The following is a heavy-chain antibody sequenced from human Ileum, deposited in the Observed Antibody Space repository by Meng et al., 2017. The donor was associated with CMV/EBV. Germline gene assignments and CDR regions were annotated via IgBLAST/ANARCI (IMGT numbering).Heavy chain of an antibody. CDR1: LCTFSSFA. J-gene: IGHJ5*02. D-gene: IGHD2-2*01. CDR3: AGDGLSGYCSGTSCPFTRGFDP. Sequence: SSVNVSCKGSLCTFSSFAISGVRQAPGQGLDGVGGIIPIFGTANYAQKFQGGVTITTDGSTSTAYVELSSLRSEDTAVYYCAGDGLSGYCSGTSCPFTRGFDPWGQGTLVTVSS. V-gene: IGHV1-69*05. CDR2: IIPIFGTA.